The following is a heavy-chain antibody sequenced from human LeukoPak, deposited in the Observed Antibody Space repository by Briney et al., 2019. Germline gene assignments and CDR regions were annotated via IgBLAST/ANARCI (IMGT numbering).Heavy chain of an antibody. CDR3: AKGPGKVAGVLYYFDY. V-gene: IGHV3-23*01. CDR2: ISGSGGST. CDR1: GFTFSSYS. D-gene: IGHD6-19*01. Sequence: PGGSLRLSCAASGFTFSSYSMNWVRQAPGKGLEWVSAISGSGGSTYYADSVKGRFTISRDNSKNTLYLQMNSLRAEDTAVYYCAKGPGKVAGVLYYFDYWGQGTLVTVSS. J-gene: IGHJ4*02.